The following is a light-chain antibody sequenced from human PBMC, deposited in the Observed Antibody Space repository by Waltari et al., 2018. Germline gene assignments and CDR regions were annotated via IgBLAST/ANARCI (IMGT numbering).Light chain of an antibody. Sequence: AIQMTQSPSSLSASIGDRVTITCRASQPIRGYLGWYQQKPGNAPKLLIFAASNLQSGVPTRFAGSGFGTDFVLTISSLQPEDFATYYCLQDYLYPYTFGQGTKLEIK. CDR1: QPIRGY. J-gene: IGKJ2*01. CDR3: LQDYLYPYT. V-gene: IGKV1-6*01. CDR2: AAS.